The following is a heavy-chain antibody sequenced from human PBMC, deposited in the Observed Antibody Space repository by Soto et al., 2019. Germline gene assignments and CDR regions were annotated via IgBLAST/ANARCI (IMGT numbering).Heavy chain of an antibody. V-gene: IGHV3-33*01. J-gene: IGHJ4*02. Sequence: QVQLVESGGGVVQPGRSLRLSCAASGFTFSSYGMHWVRQAPGKGLEWVAVIWYDGSNKYYADSVKGRFTISRDNSKNPLYLQMNSLRAEDTAVYYCAREGRSIVVVTAIDYWGQGTLVTVSS. CDR3: AREGRSIVVVTAIDY. CDR1: GFTFSSYG. CDR2: IWYDGSNK. D-gene: IGHD2-21*02.